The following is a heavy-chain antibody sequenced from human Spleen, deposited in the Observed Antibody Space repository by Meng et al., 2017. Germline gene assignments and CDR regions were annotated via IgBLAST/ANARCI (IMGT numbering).Heavy chain of an antibody. CDR2: IYDSGIT. D-gene: IGHD5-18*01. V-gene: IGHV4-4*02. Sequence: QGRLQESGPGLVKPTGTLSLTCAVSGGSISSTNWWTWVRQPPGKGLEWIGEIYDSGITNYSPSLKSRITISVDRSKNQFSLRLNSVTAADTAVYYCVSGGNSYGFWFDPWGQGILVTVSS. CDR3: VSGGNSYGFWFDP. J-gene: IGHJ5*02. CDR1: GGSISSTNW.